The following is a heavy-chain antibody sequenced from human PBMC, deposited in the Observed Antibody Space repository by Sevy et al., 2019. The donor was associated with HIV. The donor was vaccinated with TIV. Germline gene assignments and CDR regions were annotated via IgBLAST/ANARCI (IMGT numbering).Heavy chain of an antibody. CDR2: ISPYNGKT. Sequence: ASVKVSCKASGYTFTSYGISWVRQAPGQGLEWMGWISPYNGKTNYAQKLQGRVTMTTDTSTSTAYMEVRSLRSDDTAMYYCATTREYYSDNSGYIDYWGQGTLVTVSS. V-gene: IGHV1-18*01. CDR1: GYTFTSYG. J-gene: IGHJ4*02. CDR3: ATTREYYSDNSGYIDY. D-gene: IGHD3-22*01.